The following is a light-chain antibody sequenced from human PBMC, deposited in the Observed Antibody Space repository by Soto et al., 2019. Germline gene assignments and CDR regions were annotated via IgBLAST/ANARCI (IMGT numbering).Light chain of an antibody. J-gene: IGKJ1*01. CDR1: ESISSW. V-gene: IGKV1-5*03. CDR3: QQYCAKWS. Sequence: DIQMTQSPSTLSASVGDRVTITCRASESISSWLAWFQQKPGRAPKLLIYKASILESGVSSRFSGSESGTEFTLTISSLQPEDFATYCCQQYCAKWSFGQGTKVEIK. CDR2: KAS.